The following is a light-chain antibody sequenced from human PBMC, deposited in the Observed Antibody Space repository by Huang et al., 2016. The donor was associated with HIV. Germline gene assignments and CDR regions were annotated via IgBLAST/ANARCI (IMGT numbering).Light chain of an antibody. CDR1: QSVTSS. CDR2: GAS. CDR3: QQSGTSPA. J-gene: IGKJ4*01. V-gene: IGKV3-20*01. Sequence: EIVLTQSPGTLSLSPGERATLSCRASQSVTSSLAWYQPKPGPAPRLLIYGASNRATDLPDRFSGRGSGTDFTLTISRLEPEDFAVYYCQQSGTSPAFGGGTKVEIK.